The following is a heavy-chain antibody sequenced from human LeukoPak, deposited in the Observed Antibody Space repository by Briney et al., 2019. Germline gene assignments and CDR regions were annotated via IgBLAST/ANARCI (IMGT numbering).Heavy chain of an antibody. J-gene: IGHJ6*04. D-gene: IGHD1-1*01. V-gene: IGHV1-69*04. CDR1: GGTFTRDA. CDR2: ILPLLSTK. CDR3: ARGLDWNDLHLDV. Sequence: SVKVSCKLSGGTFTRDAISWVRQAPGEGLEWMGRILPLLSTKNYARKFQGRVTLTADKSTGTAYMELSSLRSEDTAIYYCARGLDWNDLHLDVWAKGPRSSSPQ.